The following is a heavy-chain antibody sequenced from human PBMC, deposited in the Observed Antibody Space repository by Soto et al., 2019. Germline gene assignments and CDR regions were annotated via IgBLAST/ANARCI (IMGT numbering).Heavy chain of an antibody. CDR1: RFTFSYYA. CDR2: ILSDGSKQ. D-gene: IGHD6-19*01. CDR3: VRKIAVAGLVVFVM. J-gene: IGHJ3*02. Sequence: GGSLRLSCAASRFTFSYYAMHWIRQAPGKGLEWMAVILSDGSKQYYAESVKGRFTISRDNSKSTLYLQMNSLRVEDTAVYYYVRKIAVAGLVVFVMWGKGTMVPVSS. V-gene: IGHV3-30-3*01.